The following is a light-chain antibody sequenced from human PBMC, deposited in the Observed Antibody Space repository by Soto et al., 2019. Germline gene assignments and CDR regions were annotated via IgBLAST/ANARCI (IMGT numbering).Light chain of an antibody. CDR1: QGLGTN. V-gene: IGKV3-15*01. CDR3: QQYNHWPLT. CDR2: AAS. Sequence: TQSPPSLSVSPWEGEKRFCRASQGLGTNLAWYQQKPGQAPRLLIYAASTRATGVPGRFSGSGSGTEFTLTISSLQSEDFAVYYCQQYNHWPLTFGGGTKVDIK. J-gene: IGKJ4*01.